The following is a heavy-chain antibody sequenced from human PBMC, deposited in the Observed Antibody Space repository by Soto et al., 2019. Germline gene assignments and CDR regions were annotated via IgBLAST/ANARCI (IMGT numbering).Heavy chain of an antibody. CDR3: ARSFNDWTTYFDY. D-gene: IGHD3-9*01. CDR2: LYTGGSA. Sequence: GGSLRLSCAASGFSVTDHYMTWVRQAPGKGLEWVSVLYTGGSAYYGDSVKGRFTTSRDSSTNALYLQMNSLKVGDTAFYFCARSFNDWTTYFDYWSEGTLVTVSS. V-gene: IGHV3-53*01. CDR1: GFSVTDHY. J-gene: IGHJ4*02.